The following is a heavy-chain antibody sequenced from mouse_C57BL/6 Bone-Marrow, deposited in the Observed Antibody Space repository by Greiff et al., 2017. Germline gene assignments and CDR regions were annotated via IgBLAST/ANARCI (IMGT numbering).Heavy chain of an antibody. CDR3: ASEGPMITTVAY. CDR1: EYEFPSHD. J-gene: IGHJ3*01. V-gene: IGHV5-2*01. Sequence: DVKLVESGGGLVQPGESLKLSCESNEYEFPSHDMSWVRKTPEKRLELVAAINSDGGSTYYPDTMERRFIISRDNTKKTLYLQMSSLRSEDTALYYCASEGPMITTVAYWGQGTLVTVSA. D-gene: IGHD2-4*01. CDR2: INSDGGST.